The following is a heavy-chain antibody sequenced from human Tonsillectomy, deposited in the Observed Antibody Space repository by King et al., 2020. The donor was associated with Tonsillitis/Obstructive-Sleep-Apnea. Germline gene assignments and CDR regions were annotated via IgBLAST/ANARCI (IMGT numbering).Heavy chain of an antibody. V-gene: IGHV3-23*01. J-gene: IGHJ4*02. CDR2: ISGSGGST. CDR3: AKCESKVPVAVTVDSYFDY. CDR1: GFTFSSYA. D-gene: IGHD6-19*01. Sequence: VQLLESGGDLVQPGGSLRLSCAASGFTFSSYAMNWVRQAPGKGPEWVSGISGSGGSTYYADSVKGRFTISRDDSKNTVYLQMNSLRAEDTAIYSCAKCESKVPVAVTVDSYFDYCGQGTLVTVSS.